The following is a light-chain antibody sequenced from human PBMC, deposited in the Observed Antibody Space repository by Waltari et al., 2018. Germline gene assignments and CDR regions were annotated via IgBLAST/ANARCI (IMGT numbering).Light chain of an antibody. CDR3: QTGGHGTWV. V-gene: IGLV4-69*01. CDR2: VNSDGSH. J-gene: IGLJ3*02. Sequence: QLVLTQSPSASASLGASVKLTCTLSSGHSSNVIAWHQQQPAKGPRYLMKVNSDGSHSKGDDLPDRFSGSGSGAERYLTISSLQSEDEADYYCQTGGHGTWVFGGGTKLTVL. CDR1: SGHSSNV.